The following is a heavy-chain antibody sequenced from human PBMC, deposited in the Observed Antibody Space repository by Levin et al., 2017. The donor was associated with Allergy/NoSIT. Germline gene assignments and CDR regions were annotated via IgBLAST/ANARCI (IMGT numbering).Heavy chain of an antibody. CDR2: IYYSGRT. V-gene: IGHV4-39*01. CDR1: GGSISSSTYY. D-gene: IGHD4-11*01. CDR3: ARRTVTVADDAFDI. Sequence: SETLSLTCTVSGGSISSSTYYWGWIRQPPGTGLEWIGSIYYSGRTSYNPSLKSRVTISVDTSKNQFSLKLSSVTAADTAVYYCARRTVTVADDAFDIWGQGTMVTVSS. J-gene: IGHJ3*02.